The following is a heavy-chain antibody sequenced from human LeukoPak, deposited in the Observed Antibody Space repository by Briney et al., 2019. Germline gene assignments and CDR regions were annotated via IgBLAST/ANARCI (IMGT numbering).Heavy chain of an antibody. CDR2: IYYSGST. Sequence: SETLSLTCTVSGGFISSYYWSWIRQPPGKGLEWIGYIYYSGSTNYNPSLKSRVTISVDTSKNQFSLKLSSVTAADTAVYYCASSASSGSDYWGQGTLVTVSS. CDR1: GGFISSYY. CDR3: ASSASSGSDY. D-gene: IGHD6-19*01. V-gene: IGHV4-59*01. J-gene: IGHJ4*02.